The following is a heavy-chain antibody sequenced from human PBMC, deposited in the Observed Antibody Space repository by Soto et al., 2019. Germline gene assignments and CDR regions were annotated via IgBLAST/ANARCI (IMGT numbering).Heavy chain of an antibody. V-gene: IGHV1-2*02. CDR2: INPNSGDR. CDR3: ARGGYDTMILGIGY. J-gene: IGHJ4*02. D-gene: IGHD5-12*01. CDR1: GYRFIDYY. Sequence: QVQLVQSGAEVKKPGASVKVSCEASGYRFIDYYMHWVRQAPGQGLEWMGWINPNSGDRKYAQKVQGRVTMTRDTSVTTTAYMQLNNLRSDDTAVYYCARGGYDTMILGIGYWGQGTLVTVSS.